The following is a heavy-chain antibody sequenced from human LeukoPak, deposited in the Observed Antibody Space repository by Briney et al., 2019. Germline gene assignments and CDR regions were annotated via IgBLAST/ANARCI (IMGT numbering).Heavy chain of an antibody. J-gene: IGHJ5*02. V-gene: IGHV4-4*02. CDR1: GASIDSHSW. CDR2: IYHSGGA. D-gene: IGHD5-18*01. Sequence: SGTLSLTCAVSGASIDSHSWWSWVRQPPGKGLEWIGEIYHSGGANYKPSLKSRVTMSVDTSKNHFSLKLRSLTATDTAVYYCARLPTGYPNWFDTWGQGILVTVSS. CDR3: ARLPTGYPNWFDT.